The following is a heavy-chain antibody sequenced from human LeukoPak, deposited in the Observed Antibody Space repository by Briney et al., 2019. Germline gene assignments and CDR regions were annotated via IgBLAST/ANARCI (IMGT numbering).Heavy chain of an antibody. V-gene: IGHV4-39*07. Sequence: PSETLSLTCTVSGGSISSSSYYWGWIRQPPGKGLEWIGSIYYSGSTYYNPSLKSRVTISVDTSKNQFSLKLSSVTAADTAVYYCARVVQNCSGGSCYPGWFDPWGQGTLVTVSS. CDR2: IYYSGST. J-gene: IGHJ5*02. D-gene: IGHD2-15*01. CDR1: GGSISSSSYY. CDR3: ARVVQNCSGGSCYPGWFDP.